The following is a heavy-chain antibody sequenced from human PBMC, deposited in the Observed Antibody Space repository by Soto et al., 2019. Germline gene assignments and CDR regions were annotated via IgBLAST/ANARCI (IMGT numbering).Heavy chain of an antibody. CDR2: IVVGSGNT. CDR1: GFTFTSSA. D-gene: IGHD3-3*01. CDR3: AAWYYDFWSGYQEYYFDY. J-gene: IGHJ4*02. Sequence: ASVKVSCKASGFTFTSSAVQWVRQARGQRLEWIGWIVVGSGNTNYAQKFQERVTITRDMSTSTAYMELSSLRSEDTAVYYCAAWYYDFWSGYQEYYFDYWGQGTLVTVSS. V-gene: IGHV1-58*01.